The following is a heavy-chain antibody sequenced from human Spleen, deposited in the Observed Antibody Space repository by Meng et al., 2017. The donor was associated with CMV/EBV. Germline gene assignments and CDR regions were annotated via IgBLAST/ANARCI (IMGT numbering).Heavy chain of an antibody. CDR1: GFSLSTSGMG. Sequence: QITLKESGPTLVKPTQTLTLTCTFSGFSLSTSGMGVGWIRQPPGKALEWLALIYWDDDKRYSPSLKSRLTITNDTSKNQVVLTMTNMDPVDTATYYCAHRDYCSGGTCTFDYWGQGTLVTVSS. V-gene: IGHV2-5*02. J-gene: IGHJ4*02. D-gene: IGHD2-15*01. CDR3: AHRDYCSGGTCTFDY. CDR2: IYWDDDK.